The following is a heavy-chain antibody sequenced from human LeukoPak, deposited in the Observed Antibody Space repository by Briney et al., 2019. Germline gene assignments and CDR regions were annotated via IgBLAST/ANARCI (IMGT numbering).Heavy chain of an antibody. CDR1: GYTFTGYY. D-gene: IGHD4-17*01. J-gene: IGHJ4*02. CDR2: INPNSGGT. Sequence: ASVKVSCTASGYTFTGYYMHWVRQAPGQGLEWMGWINPNSGGTNYAQKFQGRVTMTRDTSISTAYMELSRLRSDDTAVYYCARDDYGDPSFDYWGQGTLVTVSS. V-gene: IGHV1-2*02. CDR3: ARDDYGDPSFDY.